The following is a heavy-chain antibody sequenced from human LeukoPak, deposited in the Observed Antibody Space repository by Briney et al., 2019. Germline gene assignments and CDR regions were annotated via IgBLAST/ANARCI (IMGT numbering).Heavy chain of an antibody. V-gene: IGHV1-2*02. CDR2: INPNSGGT. D-gene: IGHD3-9*01. Sequence: ASVKVSCKASGYTFTGYYMHWVRQAPGQGLEWMGWINPNSGGTNYAQKFQGRVTMTRDTSISTAYMELSRLRSDDTAVYYCAREGLPSYYDILTGYYKSTLYYYGMDVWGQGTTVTVSS. CDR1: GYTFTGYY. J-gene: IGHJ6*02. CDR3: AREGLPSYYDILTGYYKSTLYYYGMDV.